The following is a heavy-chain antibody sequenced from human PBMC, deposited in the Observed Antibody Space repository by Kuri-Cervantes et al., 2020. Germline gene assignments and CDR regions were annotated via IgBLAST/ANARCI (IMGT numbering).Heavy chain of an antibody. J-gene: IGHJ6*02. V-gene: IGHV3-21*01. CDR3: ARVGSRRGMDV. CDR2: ISSSSSYI. Sequence: ETLSLTCAASGFTFSSYSMNWVRQAPGKGLEWVSSISSSSSYIYYADSVKGRFTISRDNAKNSLYLQMNSLRAEDTAVYYCARVGSRRGMDVWGQGTAVTVSS. CDR1: GFTFSSYS. D-gene: IGHD2-15*01.